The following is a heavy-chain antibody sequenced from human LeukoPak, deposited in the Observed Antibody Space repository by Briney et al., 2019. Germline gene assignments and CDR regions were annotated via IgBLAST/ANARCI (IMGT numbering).Heavy chain of an antibody. CDR3: ARSLKLKRTYYYDSSGYPDAFDI. V-gene: IGHV3-21*01. CDR2: ISSSSSYI. Sequence: NSGGSLRLSCVASGFTIGTHGMHWVRQAPGKGLEWVSSISSSSSYIYYADSVKGRFTISRDNAKNSLYLQMNSLRAEDTAVYYCARSLKLKRTYYYDSSGYPDAFDIWGQGTMVTVSS. J-gene: IGHJ3*02. D-gene: IGHD3-22*01. CDR1: GFTIGTHG.